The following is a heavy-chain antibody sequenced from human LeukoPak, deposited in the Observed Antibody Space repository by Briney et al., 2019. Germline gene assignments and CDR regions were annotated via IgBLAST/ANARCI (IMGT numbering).Heavy chain of an antibody. J-gene: IGHJ4*02. CDR1: GFTFSSYG. CDR2: IWYDGSNK. Sequence: PGGSLRLSCAASGFTFSSYGMHWVRQAPGKGLEWVAVIWYDGSNKYYADSVKGRFTISRDNSKNTLYLQLNSLRAEDTAVYYCAKGNLWSYFDHWGQGTLVTVSS. D-gene: IGHD3-10*01. V-gene: IGHV3-33*06. CDR3: AKGNLWSYFDH.